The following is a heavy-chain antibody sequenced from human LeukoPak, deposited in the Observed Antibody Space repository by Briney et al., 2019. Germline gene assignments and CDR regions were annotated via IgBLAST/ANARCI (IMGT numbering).Heavy chain of an antibody. V-gene: IGHV4-61*01. CDR2: IYYSGST. J-gene: IGHJ4*02. D-gene: IGHD2-21*01. CDR3: ARVVVSATSYFDY. Sequence: PSETLSLTCTVSGGSVSSGSYYWSWIRQPPGKGLEWIGYIYYSGSTNYNPSLKSRVTISVDTSKNQFSLKLSSVTAADTAVYYCARVVVSATSYFDYWGQGTLVTVSS. CDR1: GGSVSSGSYY.